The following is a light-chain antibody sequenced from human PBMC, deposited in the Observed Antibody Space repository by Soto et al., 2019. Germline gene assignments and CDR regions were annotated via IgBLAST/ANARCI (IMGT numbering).Light chain of an antibody. CDR1: TGAVTSGYY. J-gene: IGLJ1*01. CDR2: STS. V-gene: IGLV7-43*01. Sequence: QAVVTQEPSLTVSPGGTVTLTCASSTGAVTSGYYPNWFQQKPGQAPRSLIFSTSNKYSWTPARFSGSLLGGKAALTLSGVQTEDEAEYFCLLYYGGAYVFGTGTKVTVL. CDR3: LLYYGGAYV.